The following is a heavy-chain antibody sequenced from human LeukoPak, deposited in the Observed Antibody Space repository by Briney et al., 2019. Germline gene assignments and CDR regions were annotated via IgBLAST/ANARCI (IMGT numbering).Heavy chain of an antibody. CDR1: GFSRSTSGMR. J-gene: IGHJ5*02. CDR2: IDWDDDK. V-gene: IGHV2-70*04. Sequence: SGPALVHPTPPLTLTCTFSGFSRSTSGMRVSWSRQPPVKALDRLARIDWDDDKFYSTSLKTRLTISKDTSKNQVVLTMTNMDPLDTAPYYFARDGLHANWFDPWGEGTLVTVSS. CDR3: ARDGLHANWFDP. D-gene: IGHD4-11*01.